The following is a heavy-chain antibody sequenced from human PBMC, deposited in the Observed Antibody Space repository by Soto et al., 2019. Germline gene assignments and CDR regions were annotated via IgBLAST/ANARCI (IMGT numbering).Heavy chain of an antibody. CDR1: GYTFTSYG. V-gene: IGHV1-18*01. CDR3: ARDAAAGLNDY. D-gene: IGHD6-13*01. J-gene: IGHJ4*02. Sequence: APVKVSCKASGYTFTSYGISRVRQAPGQGLEWMGWISAYNGNTNYAQKLQGRVTMTTDTSTSTAYMELRSLRSDDTAVYYCARDAAAGLNDYWGQGTLVTVSS. CDR2: ISAYNGNT.